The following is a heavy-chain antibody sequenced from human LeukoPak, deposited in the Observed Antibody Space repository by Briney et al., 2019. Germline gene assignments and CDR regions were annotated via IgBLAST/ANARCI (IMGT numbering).Heavy chain of an antibody. CDR2: ISSSSSTI. D-gene: IGHD4-23*01. CDR1: GFTFSSYS. Sequence: PGGSLRLSCAASGFTFSSYSMNWVRQAPGKGLEWASYISSSSSTIYYADSVKGRFTISRDNAKNSLYLQMNSLRAEDTAVYYCAGGGYSYYFDYWGQGTLVTVSS. V-gene: IGHV3-48*01. CDR3: AGGGYSYYFDY. J-gene: IGHJ4*02.